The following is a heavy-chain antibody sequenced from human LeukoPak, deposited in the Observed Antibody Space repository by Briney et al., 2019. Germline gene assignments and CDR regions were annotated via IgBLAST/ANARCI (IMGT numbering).Heavy chain of an antibody. J-gene: IGHJ3*02. V-gene: IGHV4-61*01. Sequence: PSETLSLTCTVSGGSVSSGSYYWSWIRQPPGKGLEWIGYIYYSGSTNYNPSLKSRVTISVDTSKNQFSLKLSSVTAADTAVYYRARDRLPHDTASGAVGKPGDAFDIWGQGTMVTVSS. CDR1: GGSVSSGSYY. CDR3: ARDRLPHDTASGAVGKPGDAFDI. CDR2: IYYSGST. D-gene: IGHD3-9*01.